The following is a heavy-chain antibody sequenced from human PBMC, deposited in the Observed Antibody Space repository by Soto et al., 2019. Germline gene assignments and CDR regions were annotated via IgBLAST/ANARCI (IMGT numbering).Heavy chain of an antibody. V-gene: IGHV4-34*01. D-gene: IGHD4-17*01. J-gene: IGHJ4*02. Sequence: SETLSLTCAVYSGSVGGYYWSWVRQPPGKGLEWIGEINHSGSITYAPSLKSRVTMSVDTSKNQFSLRLNSVTAADTAVYYCARGEVTTGVFWGQGTLVTVSS. CDR3: ARGEVTTGVF. CDR1: SGSVGGYY. CDR2: INHSGSI.